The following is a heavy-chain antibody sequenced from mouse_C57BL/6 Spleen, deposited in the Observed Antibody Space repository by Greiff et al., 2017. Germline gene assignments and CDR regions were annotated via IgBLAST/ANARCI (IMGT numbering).Heavy chain of an antibody. CDR1: GFTFSDYG. CDR3: DRKGFGFDV. CDR2: ISSGSSNI. V-gene: IGHV5-17*01. J-gene: IGHJ1*03. Sequence: EVHLVESGGGLVKPGGSLKLSCAASGFTFSDYGMHWVRQAPEKGLEWVAYISSGSSNIYYADTVKGRFTIYRDNAKNTLFLQMTSLRSADTAMYYCDRKGFGFDVWGTGTTVTVSS.